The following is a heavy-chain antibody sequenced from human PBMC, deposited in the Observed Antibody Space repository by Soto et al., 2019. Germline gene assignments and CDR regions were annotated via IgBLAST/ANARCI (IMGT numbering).Heavy chain of an antibody. CDR3: GSPRSGPSPDVGH. V-gene: IGHV1-2*02. CDR2: INPNSGDT. D-gene: IGHD2-15*01. Sequence: ASVKVSCKASVFSVDTTYCIHWVRRAPGQGLEWMGSINPNSGDTNYAQNFQGRVTMTRDTSISTAYMEVSSLTSDDTAVYYCGSPRSGPSPDVGHWGHGTVVTVSS. J-gene: IGHJ4*01. CDR1: VFSVDTTYC.